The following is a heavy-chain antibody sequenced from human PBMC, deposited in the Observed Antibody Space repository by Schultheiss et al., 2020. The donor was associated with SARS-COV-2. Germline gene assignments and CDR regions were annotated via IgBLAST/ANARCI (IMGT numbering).Heavy chain of an antibody. J-gene: IGHJ4*02. V-gene: IGHV4-38-2*01. D-gene: IGHD3-10*01. Sequence: SETLSLTCAVSGYSISSGYYWGWIRQPPGKGLEWIGNIYHSGSAYYNPSLKSRVTISVDTSKNQFSLKLSSVTAADTAVYYCARVERFGAHGRDYWGQGTLVTVSS. CDR1: GYSISSGYY. CDR2: IYHSGSA. CDR3: ARVERFGAHGRDY.